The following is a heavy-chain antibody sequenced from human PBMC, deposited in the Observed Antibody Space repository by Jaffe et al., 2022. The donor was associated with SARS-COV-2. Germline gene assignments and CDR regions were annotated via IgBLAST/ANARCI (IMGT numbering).Heavy chain of an antibody. CDR1: GGSISSSSYY. CDR2: IYYSGST. V-gene: IGHV4-39*01. Sequence: QLQLQESGPGLVKPSETLSLTCTVSGGSISSSSYYWGWIRQPPGKGLEWIGSIYYSGSTYYNPSLKSRVTISVDTSKNQFSLKLSSVTAADTAVYYCARQGGITMIVVVNWYFDLWGRGTLVTVSS. J-gene: IGHJ2*01. CDR3: ARQGGITMIVVVNWYFDL. D-gene: IGHD3-22*01.